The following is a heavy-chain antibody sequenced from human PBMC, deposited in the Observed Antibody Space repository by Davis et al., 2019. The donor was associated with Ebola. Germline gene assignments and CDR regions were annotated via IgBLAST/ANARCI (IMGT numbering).Heavy chain of an antibody. CDR2: ISWNSGSI. CDR3: ANSRFGESHFDY. Sequence: SLKISCAASGFTFDDYAMHWVRQAPGKGLEWVSGISWNSGSIGYADSVKGRFTISRDNAKNSLYLQMNSLRAEDTAVYYCANSRFGESHFDYWGQGTLVTVSS. D-gene: IGHD3-10*01. V-gene: IGHV3-9*01. CDR1: GFTFDDYA. J-gene: IGHJ4*02.